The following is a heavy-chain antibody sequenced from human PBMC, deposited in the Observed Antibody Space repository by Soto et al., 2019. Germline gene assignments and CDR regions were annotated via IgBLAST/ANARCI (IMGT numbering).Heavy chain of an antibody. V-gene: IGHV1-8*01. Sequence: QVQLVQSGAEVKKPGASVKVSCKASGYTFTSYDINWVRQATGQGLEWMGWMNPNSGNTGYAQKFQGRVTMTRNTSISTAYMELSSLRYEDTAVYYCASPGLAVAGTGLSYWGQGTLVTVSS. CDR1: GYTFTSYD. D-gene: IGHD6-19*01. CDR2: MNPNSGNT. J-gene: IGHJ4*02. CDR3: ASPGLAVAGTGLSY.